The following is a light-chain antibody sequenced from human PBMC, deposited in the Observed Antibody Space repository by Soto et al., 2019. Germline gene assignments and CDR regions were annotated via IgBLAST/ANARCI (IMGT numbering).Light chain of an antibody. V-gene: IGKV3-11*01. CDR3: QQRSNWPPKGT. J-gene: IGKJ1*01. CDR1: QSVSSY. Sequence: EIVLTQSPATLSLSPGERATLSCRASQSVSSYLAWYQQKPGQAPRLLIYDASNRATGIPARFSGSGSGTDFTLTISSLEPEDFAAYYCQQRSNWPPKGTFGQGTKVEIK. CDR2: DAS.